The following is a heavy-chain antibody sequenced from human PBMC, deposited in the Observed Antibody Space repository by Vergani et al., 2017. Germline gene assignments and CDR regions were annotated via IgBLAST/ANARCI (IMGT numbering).Heavy chain of an antibody. CDR3: ARGGLVTATTIDY. J-gene: IGHJ4*02. CDR2: ISSSRLDV. CDR1: GLRLSDYY. Sequence: QVQLVESGGGLVKPGGSLRLSCVASGLRLSDYYMNWIRQAPGKGLEWVAYISSSRLDVAYADFVRGRFTVSRNNAKNTRNLQMNNLGVEDTAVYYCARGGLVTATTIDYWGQGTLVNVSS. D-gene: IGHD1-20*01. V-gene: IGHV3-11*04.